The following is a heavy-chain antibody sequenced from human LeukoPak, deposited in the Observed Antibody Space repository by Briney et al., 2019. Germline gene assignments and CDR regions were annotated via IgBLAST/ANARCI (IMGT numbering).Heavy chain of an antibody. V-gene: IGHV3-49*04. Sequence: GGSLRLSCTASGFTFGDYTMSWVRQAPGRGLEWVGFIRSKAYGGTTEYAASVKGRFTISRDDSKSIAYLQMNSLKTEDTAVYYCTRDNIRYSSGWLNYYYGMDVWGQGTTVTVSS. D-gene: IGHD6-19*01. CDR3: TRDNIRYSSGWLNYYYGMDV. CDR1: GFTFGDYT. CDR2: IRSKAYGGTT. J-gene: IGHJ6*02.